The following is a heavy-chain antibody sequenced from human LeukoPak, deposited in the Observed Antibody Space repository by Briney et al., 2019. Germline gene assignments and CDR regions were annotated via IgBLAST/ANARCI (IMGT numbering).Heavy chain of an antibody. Sequence: GGSLRLSCAASGFTFSAHWMSWVRQAPGKGLEWVANINLDEGAKRYMNSVKGRFTISRDNAKNSLYLQMNSLRAEDTAVYYCAKYGGNSGMAFDIWGQGTVVTVSS. V-gene: IGHV3-7*03. CDR2: INLDEGAK. J-gene: IGHJ3*02. CDR1: GFTFSAHW. CDR3: AKYGGNSGMAFDI. D-gene: IGHD4-23*01.